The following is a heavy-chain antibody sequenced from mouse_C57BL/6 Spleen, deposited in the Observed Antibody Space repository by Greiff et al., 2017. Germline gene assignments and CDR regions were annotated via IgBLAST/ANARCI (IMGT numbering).Heavy chain of an antibody. CDR2: IYWDDDK. J-gene: IGHJ4*01. V-gene: IGHV8-12*01. D-gene: IGHD2-4*01. Sequence: QVTLKESGPGILQSSPTLSLTCSFSGFSLSTSGMGVSWIRQPSGKGLEWLAHIYWDDDKRYNPSLKSRLTISKDTSRNQVFLKITSVDTADTATYYCARRGDYDASYYAMDYWGQGTSVTVSA. CDR3: ARRGDYDASYYAMDY. CDR1: GFSLSTSGMG.